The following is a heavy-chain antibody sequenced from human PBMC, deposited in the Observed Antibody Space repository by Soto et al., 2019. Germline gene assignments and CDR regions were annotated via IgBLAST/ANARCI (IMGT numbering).Heavy chain of an antibody. CDR1: GGSISSGDYY. CDR2: IYYSGST. J-gene: IGHJ5*02. D-gene: IGHD2-2*01. V-gene: IGHV4-30-4*01. CDR3: ARERPDGTRLDP. Sequence: SETLSLTCTVSGGSISSGDYYWSWIRQPPGKGLEWIGYIYYSGSTYYNPSFKSRVTISVDTSKNQFSLKLSSVTAADTAVYYCARERPDGTRLDPWGQGTLGTVPS.